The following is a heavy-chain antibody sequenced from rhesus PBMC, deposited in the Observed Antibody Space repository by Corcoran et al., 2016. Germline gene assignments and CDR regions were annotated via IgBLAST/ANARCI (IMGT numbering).Heavy chain of an antibody. V-gene: IGHV4-165*01. J-gene: IGHJ5-1*01. CDR2: NGSSSGST. Sequence: QVQLQESGPELVKPSETLSLTCAFSGGSISSNYWRWLHQPPGKGLEWIEYNGSSSGSTNDNPSLKSRVTISTDTPKNRFSLKLRSVTAADTAVYYCARHRNRFDVWGPGVLVTVSS. CDR1: GGSISSNY. CDR3: ARHRNRFDV.